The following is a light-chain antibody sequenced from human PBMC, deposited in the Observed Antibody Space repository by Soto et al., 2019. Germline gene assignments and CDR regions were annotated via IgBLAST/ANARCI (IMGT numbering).Light chain of an antibody. CDR1: QSISSW. J-gene: IGKJ3*01. CDR2: KAS. Sequence: DIQMTQSPSTLSASVGDRVSITCRASQSISSWLAWYQQKPGKAPKLLIYKASSLESGVPSRFNGSGSGTEFTLTISSLQPDDFATYYCQQYNSYSPTFGPGTKVDI. V-gene: IGKV1-5*03. CDR3: QQYNSYSPT.